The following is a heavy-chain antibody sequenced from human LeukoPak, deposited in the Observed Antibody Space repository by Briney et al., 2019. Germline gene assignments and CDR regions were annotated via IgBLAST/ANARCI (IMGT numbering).Heavy chain of an antibody. J-gene: IGHJ4*02. Sequence: ASVKVSCKASGYTFTGYYMHWVRQAPGQGHEWMGWINPNSGGTNYGQKLQGRVTMKRETSIRTAYMELSRLRSDDVAVYYCAKSGIVVGGTDYWGQGNLVTVS. CDR1: GYTFTGYY. V-gene: IGHV1-2*02. CDR2: INPNSGGT. CDR3: AKSGIVVGGTDY. D-gene: IGHD6-19*01.